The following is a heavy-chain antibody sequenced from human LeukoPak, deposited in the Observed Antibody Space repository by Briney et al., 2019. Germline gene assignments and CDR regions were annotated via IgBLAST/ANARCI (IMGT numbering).Heavy chain of an antibody. V-gene: IGHV1-2*02. Sequence: ASVKVSCKSSGYTFTGYYMHWVRQAPGQGLEWMGWINPNSGGTNYAQKFQGRVTTTRNTSISTAYMELSSLRSEDTAVYYCARNGGSFYYYYGMDVWGQGTTVTVSS. D-gene: IGHD2-15*01. J-gene: IGHJ6*02. CDR3: ARNGGSFYYYYGMDV. CDR2: INPNSGGT. CDR1: GYTFTGYY.